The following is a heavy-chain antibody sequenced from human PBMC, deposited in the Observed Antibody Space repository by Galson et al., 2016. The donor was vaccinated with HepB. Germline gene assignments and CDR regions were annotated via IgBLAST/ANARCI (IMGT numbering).Heavy chain of an antibody. CDR2: ISPRSNSI. D-gene: IGHD3-10*01. J-gene: IGHJ6*02. Sequence: SLRLSCAASGFTFSSYTMNWVRQAPGKGPEWVSYISPRSNSIKYADSVKGRFTISRDNAKNSLYLQMNSLREEDTGVYYCASLFGNYYGSLDAWGQGTTVTVSS. CDR1: GFTFSSYT. CDR3: ASLFGNYYGSLDA. V-gene: IGHV3-48*02.